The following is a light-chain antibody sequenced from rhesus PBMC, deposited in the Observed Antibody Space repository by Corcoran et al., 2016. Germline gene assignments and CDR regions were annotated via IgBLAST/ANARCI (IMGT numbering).Light chain of an antibody. CDR1: QSLLYSSNNKNY. J-gene: IGKJ2*01. V-gene: IGKV4-1*01. CDR3: QQYYSSPYS. CDR2: WAS. Sequence: DIVMTQSPDSLAVSLGERVTINCKSSQSLLYSSNNKNYLAWYQQKPGEAPKLLIYWASTRESGVPNRFSGNGSRTDFTLTIGGLQAEDVAVYYCQQYYSSPYSFGQGTKVEIK.